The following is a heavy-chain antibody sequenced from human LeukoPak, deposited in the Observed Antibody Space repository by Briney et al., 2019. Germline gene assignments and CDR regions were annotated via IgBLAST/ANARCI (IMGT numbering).Heavy chain of an antibody. CDR3: VLNLDY. V-gene: IGHV3-30*02. J-gene: IGHJ4*02. Sequence: RSGGSLRLSCAASGFTFSDYGMHWVRQAPGKGLEWVAFIRYDGSNKFYVDSVKGRFTISRDNSKNTLYLQMNSLRVEDTAVYYCVLNLDYWGQGTLVTVSS. CDR2: IRYDGSNK. CDR1: GFTFSDYG.